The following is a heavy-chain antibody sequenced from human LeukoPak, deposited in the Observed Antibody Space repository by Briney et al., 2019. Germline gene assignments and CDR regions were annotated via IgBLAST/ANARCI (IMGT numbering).Heavy chain of an antibody. V-gene: IGHV1-2*02. D-gene: IGHD3-9*01. CDR3: ARDLIRYFDWRYYYYYMDV. Sequence: ASVKVSCKASGGTFSSLTINWVRQAPGQGLEWMGWINPNSGGTNYAQKFQGRVTMTRDTSISTAYMELSRLRSDDTAVYYCARDLIRYFDWRYYYYYMDVWGKGTTVTVSS. J-gene: IGHJ6*03. CDR1: GGTFSSLT. CDR2: INPNSGGT.